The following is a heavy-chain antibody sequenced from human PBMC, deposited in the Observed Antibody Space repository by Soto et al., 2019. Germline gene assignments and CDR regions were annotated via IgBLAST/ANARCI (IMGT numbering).Heavy chain of an antibody. V-gene: IGHV1-69*13. CDR2: IIPISGTA. Sequence: SVKVSCKASGGTFSSYAISWVRQAPGQGLEWMGGIIPISGTANYAQEFQGRVTITADESTSTAYMELSSLRSEDTAVYYCARLLGYYYYDSSGFPPTDYWGQGTLVTVSS. J-gene: IGHJ4*02. CDR1: GGTFSSYA. CDR3: ARLLGYYYYDSSGFPPTDY. D-gene: IGHD3-22*01.